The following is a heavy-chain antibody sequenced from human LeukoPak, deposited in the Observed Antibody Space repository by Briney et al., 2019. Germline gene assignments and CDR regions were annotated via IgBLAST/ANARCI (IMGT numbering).Heavy chain of an antibody. CDR3: ARPCYYDSRIDP. CDR2: MYYSGST. V-gene: IGHV4-30-4*01. J-gene: IGHJ5*02. Sequence: SQTLSLTCTVSGGSISSGDYYWSWIRQPPGKGLEWIAYMYYSGSTYYNPSLKSRVTMSADTSKNQLSLKLSSVTAADTAVYYFARPCYYDSRIDPWGQGILVTVSS. D-gene: IGHD3-22*01. CDR1: GGSISSGDYY.